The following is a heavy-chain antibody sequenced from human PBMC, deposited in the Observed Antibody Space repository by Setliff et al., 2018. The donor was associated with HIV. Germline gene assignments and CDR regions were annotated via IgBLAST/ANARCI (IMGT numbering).Heavy chain of an antibody. Sequence: PSETLSSPALCRVTPSPVLLTIGLGSASPRGGGLEWIGSVYSGGNSYYNPSLKSRVTISTDTSKNHFSLELMSVTAADTATYHCATSSGFKLPRSLWFDPWGQGTLVTVSS. J-gene: IGHJ5*02. CDR1: VTPSPVLLT. D-gene: IGHD2-15*01. CDR2: VYSGGNS. CDR3: ATSSGFKLPRSLWFDP. V-gene: IGHV4-39*02.